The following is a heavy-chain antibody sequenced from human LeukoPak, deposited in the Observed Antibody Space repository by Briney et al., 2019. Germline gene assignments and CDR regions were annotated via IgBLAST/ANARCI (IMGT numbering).Heavy chain of an antibody. V-gene: IGHV1-58*02. D-gene: IGHD5-24*01. Sequence: VASVKVSCKASGFIFTSSAMQWVRQARGQRLEWIGWIVVGSGNTNYAQKFQERVTITRDMSTSTAYMELSSLRSEDTAVYYCAATRRDGYNFFDYWGQGTLVTVSS. CDR1: GFIFTSSA. CDR3: AATRRDGYNFFDY. CDR2: IVVGSGNT. J-gene: IGHJ4*02.